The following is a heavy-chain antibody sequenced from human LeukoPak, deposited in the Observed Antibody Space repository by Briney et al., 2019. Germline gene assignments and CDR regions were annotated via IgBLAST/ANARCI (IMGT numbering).Heavy chain of an antibody. CDR3: ARGKLLWYSGNWFDP. Sequence: ASVKVSCKASGYTFTSYGISWARQAPGQGLEWMGWISAYNGNTNYAQKLQGRVTMTTDTSTSTAYMELRSLRSDDTAVYYCARGKLLWYSGNWFDPWGQGTLVTVSS. D-gene: IGHD2-21*01. J-gene: IGHJ5*02. CDR1: GYTFTSYG. V-gene: IGHV1-18*01. CDR2: ISAYNGNT.